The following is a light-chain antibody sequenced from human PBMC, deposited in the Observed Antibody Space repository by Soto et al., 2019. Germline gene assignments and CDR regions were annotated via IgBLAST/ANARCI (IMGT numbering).Light chain of an antibody. Sequence: EIVLTQSPGTLSLSPGERATLSCRASQSISSGHLAWYQQKSDQAPRLLMFGASNRATGIPDRFSGSGSGTDFTLTTSRLEYEDFAVYYCQQYGREGTFGPGTKVDIK. CDR1: QSISSGH. V-gene: IGKV3-20*01. J-gene: IGKJ3*01. CDR3: QQYGREGT. CDR2: GAS.